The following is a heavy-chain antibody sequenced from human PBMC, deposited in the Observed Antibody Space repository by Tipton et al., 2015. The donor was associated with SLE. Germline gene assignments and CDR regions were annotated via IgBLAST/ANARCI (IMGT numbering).Heavy chain of an antibody. V-gene: IGHV3-33*01. CDR2: IRSDGSEK. D-gene: IGHD3-22*01. Sequence: SLRLSCAASGFTFTNYWMTWVRQAPGKGLEWVAVIRSDGSEKYYADSVKGRFTISRDNSKNTLYLQMNSLRAEDTAVYYCAHRGTSSGYYYYFDYWGQGTLVTVSS. J-gene: IGHJ4*02. CDR1: GFTFTNYW. CDR3: AHRGTSSGYYYYFDY.